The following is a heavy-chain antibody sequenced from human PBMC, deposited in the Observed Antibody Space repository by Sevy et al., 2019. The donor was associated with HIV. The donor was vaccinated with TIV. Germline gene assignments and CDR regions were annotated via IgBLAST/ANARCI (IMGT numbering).Heavy chain of an antibody. D-gene: IGHD3-22*01. CDR1: GFTFSSYS. J-gene: IGHJ3*02. V-gene: IGHV3-48*02. Sequence: GGSLRLSCAASGFTFSSYSMNWDRQAPGKGLEWVSYISSSSSTIYYADSVKGRFTISRDNAKNSLYLQMNSLRDEDTAVYYCARDGPPAYYYDSSGIGGDAFDIWGQGTMVTVSS. CDR3: ARDGPPAYYYDSSGIGGDAFDI. CDR2: ISSSSSTI.